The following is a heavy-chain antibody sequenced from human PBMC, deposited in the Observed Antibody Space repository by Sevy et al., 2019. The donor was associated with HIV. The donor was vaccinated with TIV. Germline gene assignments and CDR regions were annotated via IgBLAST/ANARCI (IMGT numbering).Heavy chain of an antibody. Sequence: GGSLRLSCAASGFTFSSYPMHWVRQAPGKGLEWVSFISFDGTDKYYAVSVKGRFTITRDNSKNTLFLQMNSLRAEDTAFYYCVRETTMLPRGAFDFWGQGTMVTVSS. J-gene: IGHJ3*01. D-gene: IGHD3-10*01. CDR2: ISFDGTDK. CDR3: VRETTMLPRGAFDF. CDR1: GFTFSSYP. V-gene: IGHV3-30-3*01.